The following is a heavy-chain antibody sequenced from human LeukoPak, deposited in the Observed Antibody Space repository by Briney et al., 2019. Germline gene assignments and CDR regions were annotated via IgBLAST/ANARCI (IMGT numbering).Heavy chain of an antibody. Sequence: PSETLSLTCTVSGGSISSSSYYWGWIRQPPGKGLEWIGSIYYSGSTYYSPSLKSRVTISVDTSKNQFSLKLPSVTAADTAIYYCARAVAATAPLGYWGRGTLVTVSS. CDR1: GGSISSSSYY. V-gene: IGHV4-39*07. CDR2: IYYSGST. J-gene: IGHJ4*02. CDR3: ARAVAATAPLGY. D-gene: IGHD6-13*01.